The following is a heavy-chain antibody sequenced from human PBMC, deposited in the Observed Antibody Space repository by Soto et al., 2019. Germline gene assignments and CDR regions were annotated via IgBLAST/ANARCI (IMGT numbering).Heavy chain of an antibody. CDR3: ATGSDPYSSGVDV. V-gene: IGHV3-30*03. J-gene: IGHJ4*02. Sequence: GGSLRLSCAASGFTFRSYGMHWVRQAPGKGLEWVAVISYDGSKKYYADSVKGRFTVSRDNSKNTLYLQMNSLRAEDTAVYFCATGSDPYSSGVDVRGQGTLVTVSS. D-gene: IGHD6-19*01. CDR2: ISYDGSKK. CDR1: GFTFRSYG.